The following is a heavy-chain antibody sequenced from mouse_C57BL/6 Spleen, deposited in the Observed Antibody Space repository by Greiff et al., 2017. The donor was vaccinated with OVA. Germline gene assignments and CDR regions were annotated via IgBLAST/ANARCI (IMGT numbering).Heavy chain of an antibody. D-gene: IGHD4-1*01. Sequence: QVQLQQSGPGLVQPSQCLSITCTVSGFSLTSYGVHWVRQSPGKGLEWLGVIWSGGSTDYNAAFISRLSISTDNSKSQVFCKMNSQQADDTAIYYCARTGTDNWGEGTTLTVSS. CDR1: GFSLTSYG. V-gene: IGHV2-2*01. J-gene: IGHJ2*01. CDR3: ARTGTDN. CDR2: IWSGGST.